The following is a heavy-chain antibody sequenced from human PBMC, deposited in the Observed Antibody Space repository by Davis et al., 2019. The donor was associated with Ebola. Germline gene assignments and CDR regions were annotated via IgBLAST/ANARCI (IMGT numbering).Heavy chain of an antibody. CDR3: ARGKWFDP. Sequence: SVKVSCKASGGTFNSNNIAWVQQAPEQGLEWMGRIIPILGIANYAQKFQGRVTLTADKATNTAYMELSGLRFDDTAVYYCARGKWFDPWGQGTLVSVTS. CDR1: GGTFNSNN. J-gene: IGHJ5*02. CDR2: IIPILGIA. V-gene: IGHV1-69*02.